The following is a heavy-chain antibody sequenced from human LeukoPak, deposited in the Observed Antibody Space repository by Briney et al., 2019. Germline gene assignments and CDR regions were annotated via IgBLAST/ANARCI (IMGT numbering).Heavy chain of an antibody. CDR3: ARDAALLPGKYYYYMDV. J-gene: IGHJ6*03. V-gene: IGHV3-21*01. CDR2: ITRSSTYM. Sequence: GGSLRLSCAASGFTVSINYMSWVRQAPGKGLEWVSAITRSSTYMNYADSLKGRFTISRDNAKNSMYLQMNSLTAEDTAVYFCARDAALLPGKYYYYMDVWGKGTTVIVSS. CDR1: GFTVSINY. D-gene: IGHD6-25*01.